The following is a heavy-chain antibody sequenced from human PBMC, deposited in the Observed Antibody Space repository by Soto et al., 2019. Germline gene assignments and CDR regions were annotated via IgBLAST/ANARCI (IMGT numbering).Heavy chain of an antibody. J-gene: IGHJ4*02. V-gene: IGHV3-72*01. D-gene: IGHD6-13*01. CDR1: GFTFSDHY. CDR2: IKNKDNSYTT. CDR3: VRIKLGSLKTFDY. Sequence: EVQLVESGGGLVQPGGSLRLSCAASGFTFSDHYMDWVRQAQGKGLEWAGRIKNKDNSYTTEYAASVKGRFTISRDDSKNSLYLHMNSLKTEHTAVYYCVRIKLGSLKTFDYWGQGTLVTVSS.